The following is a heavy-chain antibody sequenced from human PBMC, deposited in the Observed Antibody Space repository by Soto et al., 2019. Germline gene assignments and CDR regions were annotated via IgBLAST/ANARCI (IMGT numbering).Heavy chain of an antibody. Sequence: SETLSLTCTVSSGSVSSGDYYWSWIRQSPEKGLEWIGCIYSSGNTYYNPSLESRVTISVDTSKNQFSLDLTSVTAADTAVYYCASNALSHQYCGMDVWGQGTTVTVSS. CDR1: SGSVSSGDYY. J-gene: IGHJ6*02. CDR3: ASNALSHQYCGMDV. V-gene: IGHV4-30-4*01. CDR2: IYSSGNT.